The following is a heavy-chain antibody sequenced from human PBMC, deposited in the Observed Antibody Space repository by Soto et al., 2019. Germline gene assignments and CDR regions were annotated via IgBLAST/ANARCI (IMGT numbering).Heavy chain of an antibody. CDR3: TTDRSYSDFDY. Sequence: PSETLSLTCAVYGGSFSGYYWSWVRQAPGKGLEWVGRIKSKTDGGTTDYAAPVKGRFTISRDDSKNTLYLQMNSLKTEDTAVYYCTTDRSYSDFDYWGQGTLVT. D-gene: IGHD6-13*01. CDR1: GGSFSGYY. J-gene: IGHJ4*02. CDR2: IKSKTDGGTT. V-gene: IGHV3-15*01.